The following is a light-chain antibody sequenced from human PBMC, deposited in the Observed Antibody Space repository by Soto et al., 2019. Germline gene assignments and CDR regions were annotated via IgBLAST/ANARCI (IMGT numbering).Light chain of an antibody. CDR3: QQYKSYPYT. CDR1: QDITNY. CDR2: AAS. V-gene: IGKV1-16*02. J-gene: IGKJ2*01. Sequence: DIQMTQSPSSLSAFVGGRVTITCRASQDITNYLAWFQQKPGKAPNSLIYAASSLQTGVPSKFSGSGSRTDFTLTISSLQPEDFATYYCQQYKSYPYTFGQGTKLEIK.